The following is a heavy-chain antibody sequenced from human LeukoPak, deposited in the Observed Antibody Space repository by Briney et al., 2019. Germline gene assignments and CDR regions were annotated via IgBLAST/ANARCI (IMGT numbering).Heavy chain of an antibody. CDR3: ARPVRSYYGSGTYGVD. J-gene: IGHJ4*02. V-gene: IGHV4-39*01. CDR2: IYYSGST. Sequence: SETLSLTCTVSGSSISSHYWSWVRQPPGKGLEWIGNIYYSGSTYYNPSVKSRVTISVDTSKNQFSLKLSSVTAADTAVYYCARPVRSYYGSGTYGVDWGQGTLVTVSS. D-gene: IGHD3-10*01. CDR1: GSSISSHY.